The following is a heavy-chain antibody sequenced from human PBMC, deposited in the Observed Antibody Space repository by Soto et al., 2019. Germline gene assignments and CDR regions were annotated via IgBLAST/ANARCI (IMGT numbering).Heavy chain of an antibody. CDR2: ISYDGNDK. CDR3: AKDRHAYGRSGSRIYDY. Sequence: QVQLVESGGGVVQPGRSLRLSCVASEFTFSSYGMHWVRQAPGKGLEWVAVISYDGNDKYYADSVKGRFTISRDNSKNTLYMLMNSLTAEDTSVYYCAKDRHAYGRSGSRIYDYWGQGTLVTVSS. D-gene: IGHD3-22*01. CDR1: EFTFSSYG. J-gene: IGHJ4*02. V-gene: IGHV3-30*18.